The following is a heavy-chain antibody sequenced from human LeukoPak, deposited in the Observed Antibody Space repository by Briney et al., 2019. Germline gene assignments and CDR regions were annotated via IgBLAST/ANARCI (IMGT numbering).Heavy chain of an antibody. CDR2: INHRGST. Sequence: SETLSLTCAVYGGSFSGYYWAWIRQPPGKGLEWIGEINHRGSTTYNPSFQSRVTIAVDTSKDQFSLKLSSVTAADMAIYYCATVALTGWTFDPWGQGTLVTVSS. CDR3: ATVALTGWTFDP. V-gene: IGHV4-34*01. J-gene: IGHJ5*02. CDR1: GGSFSGYY. D-gene: IGHD7-27*01.